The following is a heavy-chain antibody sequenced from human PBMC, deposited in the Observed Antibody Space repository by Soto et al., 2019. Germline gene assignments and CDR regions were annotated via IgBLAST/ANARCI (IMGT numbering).Heavy chain of an antibody. Sequence: ASVKVSCKAPRYIFTAYFMHWVRQAPGQGLEWMGWINPNNGATHYGLSFQGRVTMTRDTSISTAYMELSSLRSDDTAVYYCASHAPGVRFGPWDQGTLVTVSS. V-gene: IGHV1-2*02. CDR3: ASHAPGVRFGP. D-gene: IGHD2-8*01. J-gene: IGHJ5*02. CDR1: RYIFTAYF. CDR2: INPNNGAT.